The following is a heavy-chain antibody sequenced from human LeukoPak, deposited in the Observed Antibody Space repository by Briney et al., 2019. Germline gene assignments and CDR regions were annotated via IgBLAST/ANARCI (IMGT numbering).Heavy chain of an antibody. CDR3: ACGLAYCGSDCSNFDY. J-gene: IGHJ4*02. CDR2: ITVILGVD. CDR1: GGTFSNYI. D-gene: IGHD2-21*02. V-gene: IGHV1-69*02. Sequence: SVKVSCKASGGTFSNYIISWARQAPGQGLEWMGRITVILGVDEYAQKFVGRVTITADKFTSTAYMELRSLRSEDTAIYYCACGLAYCGSDCSNFDYWGQGTLVTVSS.